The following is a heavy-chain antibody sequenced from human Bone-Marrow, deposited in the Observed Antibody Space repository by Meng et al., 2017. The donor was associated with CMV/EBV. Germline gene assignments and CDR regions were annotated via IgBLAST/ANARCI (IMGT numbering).Heavy chain of an antibody. D-gene: IGHD2-2*01. V-gene: IGHV4-34*01. Sequence: GSLRLSCAVYGGSFSGYYWSWIRQPPGKGLEWIGEINHSGSTNYNPSLKSRVTISVDTSKKWFSLKLNSVTAADTAVYYCARGREIVVVPAATGSRTYYYYAMDVWGQGNTVTVSS. CDR2: INHSGST. J-gene: IGHJ6*02. CDR1: GGSFSGYY. CDR3: ARGREIVVVPAATGSRTYYYYAMDV.